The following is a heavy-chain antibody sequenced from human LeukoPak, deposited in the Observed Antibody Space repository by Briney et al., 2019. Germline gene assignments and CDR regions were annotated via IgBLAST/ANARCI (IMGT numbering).Heavy chain of an antibody. Sequence: ASVKVSCKASGYTFTSYHMHWVRQAPGQGLEWMGIINPSGGTTNYAQKFRGRVTMTRDMSTSTVYMELSSLISDDTAVYYCARDSVSFRSGYYSEDYYFDYWGQGTLVTVSS. CDR3: ARDSVSFRSGYYSEDYYFDY. CDR2: INPSGGTT. J-gene: IGHJ4*02. V-gene: IGHV1-46*01. D-gene: IGHD3-3*01. CDR1: GYTFTSYH.